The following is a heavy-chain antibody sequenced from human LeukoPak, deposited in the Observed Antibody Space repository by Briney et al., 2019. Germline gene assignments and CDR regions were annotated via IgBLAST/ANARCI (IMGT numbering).Heavy chain of an antibody. J-gene: IGHJ3*02. Sequence: SETLSLTCSVSGGSISSYYWSWIRQPPGKGLEWIGYIYYSGSTNYNPSLKSRVTISVDTSKNQFSLRLSSVTAADTAVYYCARAGRDAFDIWGQGTMVTVSS. D-gene: IGHD1-1*01. CDR1: GGSISSYY. CDR2: IYYSGST. V-gene: IGHV4-59*01. CDR3: ARAGRDAFDI.